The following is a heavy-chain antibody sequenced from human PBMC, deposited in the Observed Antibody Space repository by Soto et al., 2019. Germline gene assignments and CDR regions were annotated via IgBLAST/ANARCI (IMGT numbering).Heavy chain of an antibody. Sequence: VKVSCKASGYTFTSYGISWVRQAPGQGLEWMGWISAYNGNTNYAQKLQGRVTMTTDTSTSTAYMELRSLRSDDTAVYYCARDRIAAAGPKFDYWGQGTLVTVSS. J-gene: IGHJ4*02. CDR2: ISAYNGNT. V-gene: IGHV1-18*01. CDR1: GYTFTSYG. CDR3: ARDRIAAAGPKFDY. D-gene: IGHD6-13*01.